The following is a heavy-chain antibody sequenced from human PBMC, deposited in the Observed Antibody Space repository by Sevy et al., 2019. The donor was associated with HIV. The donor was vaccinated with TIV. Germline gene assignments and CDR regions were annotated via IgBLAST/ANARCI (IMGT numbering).Heavy chain of an antibody. D-gene: IGHD2-21*02. V-gene: IGHV3-7*01. J-gene: IGHJ4*02. Sequence: GGSLRLSCAASAFTFSNYWMSWVRQAPGKGLEWVAKIKQDGCEKYYVDSVKGRFTISRDNAKNSLYLHMHSLRAEDTAVSYCARAYYKFCGGDCYLDYWGQGTLVTVSS. CDR1: AFTFSNYW. CDR3: ARAYYKFCGGDCYLDY. CDR2: IKQDGCEK.